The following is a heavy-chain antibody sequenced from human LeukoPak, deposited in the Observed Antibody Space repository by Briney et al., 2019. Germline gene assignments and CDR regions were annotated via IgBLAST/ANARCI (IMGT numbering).Heavy chain of an antibody. D-gene: IGHD1-1*01. CDR3: ARGPSGSDY. CDR1: GYTFTGYY. Sequence: GASVKVSCKVSGYTFTGYYLHWVRQAPGLGLEWMGRINPSSGGTNYAQKFQGRVTMTRDTSINTAYLDLSSLRSDDTAVYYCARGPSGSDYWGQGTLVIVSS. V-gene: IGHV1-2*06. J-gene: IGHJ4*02. CDR2: INPSSGGT.